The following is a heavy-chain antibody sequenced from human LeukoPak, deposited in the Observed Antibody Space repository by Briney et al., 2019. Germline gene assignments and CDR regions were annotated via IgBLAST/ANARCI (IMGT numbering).Heavy chain of an antibody. J-gene: IGHJ1*01. CDR1: RGSISPYY. CDR3: ARGNGDGYGTFQH. CDR2: IYYTGNT. D-gene: IGHD5-24*01. V-gene: IGHV4-59*08. Sequence: SETLSLTCTVSRGSISPYYWSWILQPPGKGLKWIGYIYYTGNTKYNPSLKIRITISVDTSNNQFSLKLTSVTAADTAVYYCARGNGDGYGTFQHWGQGTLVTVSS.